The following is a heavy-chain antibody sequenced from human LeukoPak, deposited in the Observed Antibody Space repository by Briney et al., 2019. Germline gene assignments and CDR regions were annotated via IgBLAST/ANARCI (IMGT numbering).Heavy chain of an antibody. Sequence: GASVKVSCKASGYTFTGYYMHWVRQAPGQGLEWMGWINPNSGGTNYAQKFQGRVTMTRDTSISTAYMELSRLRSDDTAVYYCARVPVYCSSTSCYKKGGPFGVFDPWGQGTLVTVSS. CDR1: GYTFTGYY. V-gene: IGHV1-2*02. CDR2: INPNSGGT. D-gene: IGHD2-2*02. CDR3: ARVPVYCSSTSCYKKGGPFGVFDP. J-gene: IGHJ5*02.